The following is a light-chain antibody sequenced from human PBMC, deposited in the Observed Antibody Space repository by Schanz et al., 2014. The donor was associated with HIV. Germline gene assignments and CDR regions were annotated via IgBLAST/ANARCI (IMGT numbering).Light chain of an antibody. J-gene: IGKJ5*01. CDR3: QQYSNWPFT. Sequence: EIVMTQSPGTLSVSPGERATLSCRASQTVSNNLAWYQQKPGQAPRLLIYGASTRVTGIPARFSGSGSGTEFTLTISSLQSEDSAVYFCQQYSNWPFTFGQGTRLEIK. CDR2: GAS. CDR1: QTVSNN. V-gene: IGKV3-15*01.